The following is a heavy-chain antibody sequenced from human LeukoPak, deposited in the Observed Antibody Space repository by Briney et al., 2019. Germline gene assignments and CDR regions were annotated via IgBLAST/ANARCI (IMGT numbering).Heavy chain of an antibody. CDR1: GGSISSSSYY. J-gene: IGHJ4*02. CDR2: IYYSGST. V-gene: IGHV4-39*01. D-gene: IGHD6-6*01. Sequence: SETLSLTCSVSGGSISSSSYYWGWIRQPPGKGLEWIGSIYYSGSTYYNPSLKSRVTISVDTSKNQFSLKLSSVTAADTAVYYCARLARPGGYQYYFDYWGQGTLVTVSS. CDR3: ARLARPGGYQYYFDY.